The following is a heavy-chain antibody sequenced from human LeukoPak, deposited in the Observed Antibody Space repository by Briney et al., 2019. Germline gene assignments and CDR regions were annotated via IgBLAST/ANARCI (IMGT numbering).Heavy chain of an antibody. D-gene: IGHD5-18*01. Sequence: GGSLRLSCAASGFTFTSYAMSWVRQAPGKGLEWISTISGRGGNTYYADSVKGRFTISRDNSKNTLYLQMNSLRAEDTAVYYCAKELRGYSYGLRNNWFDPWGQGTLVTVSS. V-gene: IGHV3-23*01. CDR3: AKELRGYSYGLRNNWFDP. J-gene: IGHJ5*02. CDR2: ISGRGGNT. CDR1: GFTFTSYA.